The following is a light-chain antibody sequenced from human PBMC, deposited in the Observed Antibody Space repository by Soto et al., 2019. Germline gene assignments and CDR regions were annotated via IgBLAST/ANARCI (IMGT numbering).Light chain of an antibody. CDR3: YSYTDSSTPYV. CDR1: SSDVGHYNY. V-gene: IGLV2-14*01. Sequence: QSVLTQPASVSGSPGQSITISCTGASSDVGHYNYVSWYQQHPGKAPKLMIYDVNNRPSGVSNRFSGSKSGNTASLTISGLQAEDEADYFCYSYTDSSTPYVFGTGTKVTVL. CDR2: DVN. J-gene: IGLJ1*01.